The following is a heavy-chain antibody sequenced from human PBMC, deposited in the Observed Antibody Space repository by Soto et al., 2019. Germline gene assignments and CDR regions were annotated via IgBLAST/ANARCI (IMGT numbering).Heavy chain of an antibody. J-gene: IGHJ6*02. V-gene: IGHV1-3*01. CDR1: GYTFTSYA. D-gene: IGHD4-17*01. CDR2: INAGNGNT. CDR3: ARDDLYGDYVNYYYGMDV. Sequence: GASVKVSCKASGYTFTSYAMHWVRQAPGQRLEWMGWINAGNGNTKYSQKFQGRVTITRDTSASTAYMELSSLRSEDTAVYYCARDDLYGDYVNYYYGMDVWGQGTTVTVSS.